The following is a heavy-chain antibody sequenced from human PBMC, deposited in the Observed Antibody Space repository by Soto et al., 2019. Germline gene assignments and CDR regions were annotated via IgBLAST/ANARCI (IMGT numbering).Heavy chain of an antibody. J-gene: IGHJ4*02. CDR2: IYHSGST. CDR1: SGSIRSSNW. Sequence: SETMCLTSAVASGSIRSSNWWSWVRQPPGKGLEWIGEIYHSGSTNYNPSLKSRVTISVDKSKNQFSLKLSSVTAADTAVYYCARRKGSGWTFDYWGQGTLVTVSS. V-gene: IGHV4-4*02. CDR3: ARRKGSGWTFDY. D-gene: IGHD6-19*01.